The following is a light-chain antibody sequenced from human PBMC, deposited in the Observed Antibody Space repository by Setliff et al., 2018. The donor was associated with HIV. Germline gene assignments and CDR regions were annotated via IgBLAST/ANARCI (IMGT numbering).Light chain of an antibody. Sequence: QSALTQPASVSGSPGQSITISCTGTSSDVGGYSHVSWYQQHPGKAPKLMIHDVSKRPSGVPDRFSGSKSGNTASLTISGLQAEDEADYYCCSYAGSYTYVFGTGTKVTVL. V-gene: IGLV2-11*01. J-gene: IGLJ1*01. CDR2: DVS. CDR1: SSDVGGYSH. CDR3: CSYAGSYTYV.